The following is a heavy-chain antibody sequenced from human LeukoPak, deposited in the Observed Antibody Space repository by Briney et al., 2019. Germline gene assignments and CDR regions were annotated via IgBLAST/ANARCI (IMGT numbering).Heavy chain of an antibody. CDR3: ARGVGAETAGNY. D-gene: IGHD1-26*01. CDR2: INRSGST. CDR1: GGSFSTDY. V-gene: IGHV4-34*01. J-gene: IGHJ4*02. Sequence: SETLSLTCAVYGGSFSTDYWSWIRQSPGKGLEWIGEINRSGSTNYNPSLKSRVTISMDTSKTQFSLKLRSVTAADTAVYYCARGVGAETAGNYWGQGTLVTISS.